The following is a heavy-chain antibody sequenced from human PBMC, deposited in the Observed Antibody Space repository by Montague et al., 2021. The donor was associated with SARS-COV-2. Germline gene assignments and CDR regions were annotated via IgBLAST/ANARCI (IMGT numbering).Heavy chain of an antibody. Sequence: SETLSLTCTVSDGSIRTVSQYWAWMRQRPGKGLEWIGRLYYNGNINYNPSLKSRVIISADTSKNQFSLMVSSVTAADTAVYYCGSHPGWEYFDPWGPGTLVTVSS. CDR3: GSHPGWEYFDP. V-gene: IGHV4-39*01. CDR2: LYYNGNI. D-gene: IGHD1-26*01. J-gene: IGHJ5*02. CDR1: DGSIRTVSQY.